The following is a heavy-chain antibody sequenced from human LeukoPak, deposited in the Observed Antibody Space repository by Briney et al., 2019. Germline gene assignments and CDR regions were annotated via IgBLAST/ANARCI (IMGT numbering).Heavy chain of an antibody. D-gene: IGHD1-26*01. J-gene: IGHJ6*02. Sequence: GGSLRLSCAASGFTFSSYAMSWVRQAPGKGLEWVSAISGSGGSTYYADSVKGRFTISRDNSTNTLYLQMNSLRAEDTAVYYCAKPLYGSYFYGMDVWGQGTTVTVSS. CDR2: ISGSGGST. CDR1: GFTFSSYA. V-gene: IGHV3-23*01. CDR3: AKPLYGSYFYGMDV.